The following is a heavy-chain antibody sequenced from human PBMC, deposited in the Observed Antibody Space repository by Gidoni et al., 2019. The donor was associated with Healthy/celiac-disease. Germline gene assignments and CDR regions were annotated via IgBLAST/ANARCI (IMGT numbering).Heavy chain of an antibody. V-gene: IGHV4-59*08. CDR2: IYYSGST. Sequence: QVQLQESGPGLVKPSETLSLTCTVPGGSITSYYWSWIRQPPGKGLEWIGYIYYSGSTNYNPSLKSRLTISVDTSKDQFSLKLSSVTAADTAVYYCARQMRYYYGMDVWGQGTTVTVSS. CDR1: GGSITSYY. J-gene: IGHJ6*02. CDR3: ARQMRYYYGMDV.